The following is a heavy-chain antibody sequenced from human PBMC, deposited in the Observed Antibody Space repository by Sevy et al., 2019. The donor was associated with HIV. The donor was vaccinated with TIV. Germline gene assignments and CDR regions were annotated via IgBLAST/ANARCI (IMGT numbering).Heavy chain of an antibody. V-gene: IGHV3-7*01. CDR2: VKRDGSVK. Sequence: GGSLRLSCAASGFTFSSYWMNWVRQAPGKGLEWVASVKRDGSVKYYVDSVKGRFTISRDNAKNSLYLQMNSLRAEDTAVYYCASWSSGGLDYWGQGTLVTVSS. D-gene: IGHD2-15*01. CDR3: ASWSSGGLDY. CDR1: GFTFSSYW. J-gene: IGHJ4*02.